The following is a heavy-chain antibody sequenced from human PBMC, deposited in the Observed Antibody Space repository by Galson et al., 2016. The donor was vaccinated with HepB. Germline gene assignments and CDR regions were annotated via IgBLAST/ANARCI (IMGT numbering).Heavy chain of an antibody. CDR2: IIGSGGFQ. Sequence: SLRLSCAASGFVFNNYPMTWVRQAPGKGLEWVSIIGSGGFQHYADSVKGRFTVSRDNSRNTLYLQMDSLTADDTALYFCAREGYSSGHCGAFDIWGRGTVVAVSS. V-gene: IGHV3-23*01. D-gene: IGHD6-19*01. J-gene: IGHJ3*02. CDR3: AREGYSSGHCGAFDI. CDR1: GFVFNNYP.